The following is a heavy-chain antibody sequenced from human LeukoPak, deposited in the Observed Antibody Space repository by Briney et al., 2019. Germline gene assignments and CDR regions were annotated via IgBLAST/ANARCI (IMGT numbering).Heavy chain of an antibody. CDR3: ARNGGVATISNWFDP. D-gene: IGHD5-12*01. Sequence: SVKVSCKASGGTFSSYAISWVRQAPGQGLEWMGGIIPIFGTANYAQKFQGRVTITADESTSTAYMELSSLRSEDTAVYYCARNGGVATISNWFDPWGQGTLVTVSS. V-gene: IGHV1-69*13. CDR1: GGTFSSYA. CDR2: IIPIFGTA. J-gene: IGHJ5*02.